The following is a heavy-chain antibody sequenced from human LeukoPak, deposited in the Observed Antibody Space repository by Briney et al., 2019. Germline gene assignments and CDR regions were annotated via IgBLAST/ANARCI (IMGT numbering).Heavy chain of an antibody. D-gene: IGHD3-16*01. CDR3: AREIRSSIYYYGMDV. V-gene: IGHV1-18*01. Sequence: ASVKVSCKASGYTFSNYGISWARQAPGQGLEWMGWISAYNGNTNYAQKLQGRVTMTTDTSTSTAHMKLRSLRSDDTAVYYCAREIRSSIYYYGMDVWGQGTTVTVSS. CDR1: GYTFSNYG. J-gene: IGHJ6*02. CDR2: ISAYNGNT.